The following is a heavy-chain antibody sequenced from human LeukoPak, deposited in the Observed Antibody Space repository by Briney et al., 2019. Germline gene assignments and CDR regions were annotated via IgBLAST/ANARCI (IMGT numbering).Heavy chain of an antibody. D-gene: IGHD1-1*01. CDR2: INPNSGGT. Sequence: ASVKVSCKASGYTFTGYYMHWVRQAPGQGLEWMGWINPNSGGTNYAQKFQGRVTMTRDTSISTAYMELSRLRSDDTVVYYCARGQELESAFDIWGQGTMVTVSS. CDR1: GYTFTGYY. V-gene: IGHV1-2*02. CDR3: ARGQELESAFDI. J-gene: IGHJ3*02.